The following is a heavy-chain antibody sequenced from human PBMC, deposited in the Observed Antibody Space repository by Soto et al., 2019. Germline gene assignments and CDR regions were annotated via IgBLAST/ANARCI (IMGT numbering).Heavy chain of an antibody. Sequence: ASVKVSCKASGYTFTSYGISWVRQAPGQGLEWMGWISAYNGNTNYAQKLQGRVTMTTDTSTSTAYMELRSLRSDDTAVYYCASGGCSGGNCFHFDYWGQGTLVTVSS. V-gene: IGHV1-18*01. J-gene: IGHJ4*02. CDR1: GYTFTSYG. CDR3: ASGGCSGGNCFHFDY. D-gene: IGHD2-15*01. CDR2: ISAYNGNT.